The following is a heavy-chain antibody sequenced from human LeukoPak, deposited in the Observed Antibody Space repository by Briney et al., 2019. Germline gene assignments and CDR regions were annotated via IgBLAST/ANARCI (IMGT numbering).Heavy chain of an antibody. J-gene: IGHJ4*02. V-gene: IGHV3-21*04. CDR2: ISSSSYI. Sequence: PGGSLRLSCAASGFTFSSYSMNWVRQAPGKGLEWVSSISSSSYIYYADSVKGRFTISRDNAKNSLYLQMNSLRAEDTALYYCAKDMDPHSSGLDYWGQGTLVTVSS. CDR1: GFTFSSYS. D-gene: IGHD3-22*01. CDR3: AKDMDPHSSGLDY.